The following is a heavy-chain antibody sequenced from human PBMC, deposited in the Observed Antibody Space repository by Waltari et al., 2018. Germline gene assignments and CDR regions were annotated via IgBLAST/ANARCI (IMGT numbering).Heavy chain of an antibody. CDR2: ISWNSGSI. CDR3: AKDEDLDY. V-gene: IGHV3-9*01. Sequence: EVQLVESGGGLVQPGGSLRLSCAASGFTFDDYAMHWVRQAPGKGLEWVSGISWNSGSIGYADSVKGRFTISRDNAKNSLYLQMNSLRAEDTALYYCAKDEDLDYWGQGTLVTVSS. J-gene: IGHJ4*02. CDR1: GFTFDDYA.